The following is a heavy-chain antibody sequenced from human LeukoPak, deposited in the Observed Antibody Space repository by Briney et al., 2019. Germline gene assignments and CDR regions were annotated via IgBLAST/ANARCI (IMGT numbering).Heavy chain of an antibody. CDR3: ARRSSGTYGMDV. CDR2: IDPRDPYT. Sequence: GESLKISCKGSGYSFTSYWISWVRQMPGKGLEWMGRIDPRDPYTNYSPSFQGHVTISTDKFISTAYLQWSSLKASDTAMYYCARRSSGTYGMDVWGQGTTVIVS. D-gene: IGHD3-10*01. V-gene: IGHV5-10-1*01. CDR1: GYSFTSYW. J-gene: IGHJ6*02.